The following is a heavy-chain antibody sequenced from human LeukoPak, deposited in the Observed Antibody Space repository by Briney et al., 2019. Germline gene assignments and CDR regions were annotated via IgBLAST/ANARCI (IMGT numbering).Heavy chain of an antibody. V-gene: IGHV3-23*01. Sequence: PGGSLRLSCAASGFTFSSYAMSWVRQAPGKGLGWISSISGSGTDTYYADSVKGRFTISRDNSKNTLYLQMNSLRAEDMAVFYCAKLSWREVPSDTFDYWGQGTLVTVSS. D-gene: IGHD6-13*01. CDR2: ISGSGTDT. CDR3: AKLSWREVPSDTFDY. J-gene: IGHJ4*02. CDR1: GFTFSSYA.